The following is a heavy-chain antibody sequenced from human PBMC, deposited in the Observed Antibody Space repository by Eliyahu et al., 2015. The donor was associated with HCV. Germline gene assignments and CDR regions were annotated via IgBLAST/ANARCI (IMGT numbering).Heavy chain of an antibody. CDR1: GYTFTSYG. J-gene: IGHJ3*02. CDR3: ARDLKGRIPWPNDAFDI. Sequence: QVQLVQSGAEVKKPGASVKVSXKAXGYTFTSYGISWVRQAPGQGLEWMGWISAYNGNTNYAQKLXGRVTMTTDTSTSTAYMELRSLRSDDTAVYYCARDLKGRIPWPNDAFDIWGQGTMVTVSS. V-gene: IGHV1-18*01. CDR2: ISAYNGNT. D-gene: IGHD1-14*01.